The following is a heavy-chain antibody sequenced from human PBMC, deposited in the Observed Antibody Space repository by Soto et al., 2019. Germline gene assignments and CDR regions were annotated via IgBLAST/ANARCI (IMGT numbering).Heavy chain of an antibody. J-gene: IGHJ4*02. V-gene: IGHV5-10-1*01. CDR3: ARGYNSGRSTDTYYFDY. Sequence: GESLKISCKGSGYSFTKYWISWVRQMPGKGLEWMGRIDPSDSYINYSPSFQGHVTISADNSISTAYLQWSSLKASDTAIYFCARGYNSGRSTDTYYFDYWGQGDLVTVSS. CDR2: IDPSDSYI. CDR1: GYSFTKYW. D-gene: IGHD6-19*01.